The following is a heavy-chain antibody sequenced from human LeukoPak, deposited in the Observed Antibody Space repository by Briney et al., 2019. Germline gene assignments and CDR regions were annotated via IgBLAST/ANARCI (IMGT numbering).Heavy chain of an antibody. J-gene: IGHJ6*03. V-gene: IGHV3-23*01. CDR1: GFTFSSYA. D-gene: IGHD6-6*01. Sequence: GGSLRLSCAASGFTFSSYAMRWVRQAPGKGLEWVSPISGSGGSTYYADSVKSRFTISRDNSKNTLYPQMNSLRAEDTAVYYCAKVPLAARPDYYYYYMDVWGKGTTVTVSS. CDR3: AKVPLAARPDYYYYYMDV. CDR2: ISGSGGST.